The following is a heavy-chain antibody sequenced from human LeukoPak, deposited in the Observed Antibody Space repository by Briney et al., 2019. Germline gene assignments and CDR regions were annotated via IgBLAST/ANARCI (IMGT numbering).Heavy chain of an antibody. V-gene: IGHV4-59*01. J-gene: IGHJ4*02. Sequence: PSETLSLTCTVSGVSISSWYWSWIRQPPGEGLEYIGYISDIGSTSYKPSLKSRVTISVHTSKNQSSLRVTSLTAADTAVYYCARVRGSGGNYKFDYWGQGTLVTVSS. CDR2: ISDIGST. CDR1: GVSISSWY. CDR3: ARVRGSGGNYKFDY. D-gene: IGHD1-7*01.